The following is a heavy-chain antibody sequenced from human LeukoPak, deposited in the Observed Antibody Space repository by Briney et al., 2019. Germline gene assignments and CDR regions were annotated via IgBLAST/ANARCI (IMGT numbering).Heavy chain of an antibody. J-gene: IGHJ4*02. CDR3: AKGDDSSGYYPGGADY. Sequence: GGSLRLSCAASGFTFSSYAMSWVRQAPGKGLEWVSAISGSGGSTYYADSVKGRFTISRDNSKNTLYLQMNSLRTEDTAVYYCAKGDDSSGYYPGGADYWGQGTLVTVSS. CDR1: GFTFSSYA. V-gene: IGHV3-23*01. CDR2: ISGSGGST. D-gene: IGHD3-22*01.